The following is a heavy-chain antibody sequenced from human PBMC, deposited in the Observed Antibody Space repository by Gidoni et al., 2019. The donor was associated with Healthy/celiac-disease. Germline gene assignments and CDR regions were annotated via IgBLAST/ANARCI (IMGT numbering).Heavy chain of an antibody. Sequence: EVQLVESGGGLVKPGGSLRLSCAASGFTFSSYSMNWVRQAPGKGLEWVSSSSSSSSYIYYADSVKGRFTISRDNAKNSLYLQMNSLRAEDTAVYYCARGDYYYYGMDVWGQGTTVTVSS. V-gene: IGHV3-21*01. CDR1: GFTFSSYS. J-gene: IGHJ6*02. CDR2: SSSSSSYI. CDR3: ARGDYYYYGMDV.